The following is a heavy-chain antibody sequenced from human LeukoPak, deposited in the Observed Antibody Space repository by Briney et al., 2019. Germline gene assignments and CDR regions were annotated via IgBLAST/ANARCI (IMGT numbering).Heavy chain of an antibody. J-gene: IGHJ4*02. V-gene: IGHV4-30-4*08. D-gene: IGHD1-26*01. CDR3: ARQEWELLSEDY. Sequence: PSGTLSLTCTVSGGSISSGDYYWSWIRQPPGKGLEWIGYIYYSGSTYYNPSLKSRVTISVDTSKNQFSLKLSSVTAADTAVYYCARQEWELLSEDYWGQGTLVTVSS. CDR1: GGSISSGDYY. CDR2: IYYSGST.